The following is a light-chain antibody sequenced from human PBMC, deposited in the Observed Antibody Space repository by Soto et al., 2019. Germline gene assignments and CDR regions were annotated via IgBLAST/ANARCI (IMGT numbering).Light chain of an antibody. J-gene: IGKJ2*01. V-gene: IGKV3-15*01. CDR2: RAS. CDR1: QNVSSY. Sequence: EIVMTQSPATLSVSPGGRATLSCRASQNVSSYLAWYQQRPGQPPRLLIYRASTRATGIPARFSGSGSGTEFSLTISSLQSEDFAVYYCQQYSTWPPRYTFGQGTKLEI. CDR3: QQYSTWPPRYT.